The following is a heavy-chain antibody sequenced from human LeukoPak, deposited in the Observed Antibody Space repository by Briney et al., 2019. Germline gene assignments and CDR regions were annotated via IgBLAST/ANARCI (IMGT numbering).Heavy chain of an antibody. CDR3: ARGAYRSFDY. CDR2: SYYWSKWNS. Sequence: SQTLSLTCAISGDSVSRTGVAWNWIRQSPSRGLEWLGRSYYWSKWNSDFAASVKSRITNNPDTSKNQFSLQLNYVTPEDTAVYYCARGAYRSFDYWGQGTLVTVSS. J-gene: IGHJ4*02. D-gene: IGHD1-26*01. CDR1: GDSVSRTGVA. V-gene: IGHV6-1*01.